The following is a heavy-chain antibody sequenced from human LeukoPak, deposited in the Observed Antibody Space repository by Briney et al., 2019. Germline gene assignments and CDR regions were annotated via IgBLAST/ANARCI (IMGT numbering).Heavy chain of an antibody. D-gene: IGHD1-26*01. CDR2: IYTSAST. CDR3: EAGREWEPLVATGLDY. CDR1: GGSISTISYF. Sequence: SETLSLTCAVSGGSISTISYFWTWIRQPAGKGLAWIGRIYTSASTNYNPSLKSRVTISVDTSNNQFSLKLSSVTAADTAVYYCEAGREWEPLVATGLDYWGQGTRVTVSS. V-gene: IGHV4-61*02. J-gene: IGHJ4*02.